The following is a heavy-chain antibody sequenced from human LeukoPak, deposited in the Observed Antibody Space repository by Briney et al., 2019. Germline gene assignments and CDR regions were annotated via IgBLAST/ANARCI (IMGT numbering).Heavy chain of an antibody. V-gene: IGHV3-66*01. J-gene: IGHJ4*02. CDR2: IYSGGST. Sequence: GGSLRLSCAASGFTVSSNYMSWVRQAPGKGLEWVSVIYSGGSTYYADSVKGRFTISRDNSKNTLYLQMNSLRAEDTAVYYCARGFSSGWYTYFDYWGQGTLVTVSS. CDR3: ARGFSSGWYTYFDY. D-gene: IGHD6-19*01. CDR1: GFTVSSNY.